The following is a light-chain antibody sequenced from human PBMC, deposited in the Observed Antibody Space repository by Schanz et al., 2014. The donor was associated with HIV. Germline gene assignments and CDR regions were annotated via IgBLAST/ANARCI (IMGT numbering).Light chain of an antibody. CDR2: DIT. V-gene: IGLV2-11*01. CDR1: SSGVGIYNY. CDR3: SSYAGNNYYV. J-gene: IGLJ1*01. Sequence: QSALTQPRSVSGSPGQSVTISCTGASSGVGIYNYVSWYQQHPGKAPKLMIYDITKRPSGVPDRFSGSKSGNTASLTVSGLQAEDEADYYCSSYAGNNYYVFGTGTKLTVL.